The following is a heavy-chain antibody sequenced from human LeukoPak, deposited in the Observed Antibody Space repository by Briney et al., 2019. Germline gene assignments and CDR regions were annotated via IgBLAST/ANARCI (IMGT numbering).Heavy chain of an antibody. CDR3: AREWELHNWFDP. D-gene: IGHD1-26*01. CDR1: GFTFSNYS. V-gene: IGHV3-21*01. Sequence: GGSLRLSCAASGFTFSNYSMNWVRQAPGKGLEWVSFISSSSSYMYYADSVKGRFTISRDNAKNSLYLQMNSLRAEDTAVYYCAREWELHNWFDPWGQGTLVTVSS. CDR2: ISSSSSYM. J-gene: IGHJ5*02.